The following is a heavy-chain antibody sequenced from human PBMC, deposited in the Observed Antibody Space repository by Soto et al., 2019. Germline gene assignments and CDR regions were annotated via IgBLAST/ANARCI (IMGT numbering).Heavy chain of an antibody. D-gene: IGHD6-13*01. Sequence: PGESLKISCKGSAYSFTSYWIGWVRQMPGKGLEWMGRIDPSDSYTNYSPSFQGHVTISADKSISTAYLQWSSLKASDTAMYYCARAYSSSLYYYYGMDVWGQGTTVTVSS. CDR3: ARAYSSSLYYYYGMDV. J-gene: IGHJ6*02. V-gene: IGHV5-10-1*01. CDR2: IDPSDSYT. CDR1: AYSFTSYW.